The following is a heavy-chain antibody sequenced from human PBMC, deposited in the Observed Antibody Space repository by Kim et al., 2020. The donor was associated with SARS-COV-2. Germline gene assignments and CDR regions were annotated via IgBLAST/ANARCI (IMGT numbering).Heavy chain of an antibody. CDR3: AKEGWDTAMVNRDYYYYYYMDV. CDR1: GFTFGDYA. Sequence: GGSLRLSCAVSGFTFGDYAMHWVRQAPGKGLEWVSGISWNSGSIGYADSVKGRFTISRDNAKNSLYLQMNSLRAEDTALYYCAKEGWDTAMVNRDYYYYYYMDVWGKGTTVTVSS. V-gene: IGHV3-9*01. CDR2: ISWNSGSI. D-gene: IGHD5-18*01. J-gene: IGHJ6*03.